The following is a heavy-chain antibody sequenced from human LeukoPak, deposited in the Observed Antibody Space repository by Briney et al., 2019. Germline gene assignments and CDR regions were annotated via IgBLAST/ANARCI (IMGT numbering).Heavy chain of an antibody. CDR2: IYYSGSI. D-gene: IGHD3-22*01. Sequence: SETLSLTCTVSGASISSYYWSWIRQPPGKGLEWIGDIYYSGSIKYNPSLKSRVTMSVDTSKNQFSLKLSSVTAADTAIYYCARENPSGYYNRPIDYWGQGALVTVSS. CDR1: GASISSYY. CDR3: ARENPSGYYNRPIDY. V-gene: IGHV4-59*01. J-gene: IGHJ4*02.